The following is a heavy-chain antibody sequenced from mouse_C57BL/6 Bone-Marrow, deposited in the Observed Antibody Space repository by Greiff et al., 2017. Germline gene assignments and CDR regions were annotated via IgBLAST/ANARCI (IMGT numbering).Heavy chain of an antibody. CDR3: VRRGFYYYDMGY. CDR1: GYSITSYY. J-gene: IGHJ4*01. CDR2: ISYSGST. Sequence: VKLVESGPGLAKPSQTLSLTCSVPGYSITSYYWNWIRKFPGNKLAYMGYISYSGSTYYNPSLTSRIFITRDTSKNQYYLQLNSVTTVDTATNYCVRRGFYYYDMGYWGQRASVTFSS. V-gene: IGHV3-8*01.